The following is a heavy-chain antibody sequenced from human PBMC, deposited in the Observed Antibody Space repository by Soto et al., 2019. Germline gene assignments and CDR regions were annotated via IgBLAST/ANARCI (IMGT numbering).Heavy chain of an antibody. CDR3: ARRSLVAASSFDY. CDR1: GFTFSTYD. J-gene: IGHJ4*02. D-gene: IGHD3-10*01. V-gene: IGHV3-13*04. CDR2: IGTAGDT. Sequence: EVQLVESGGGLVQPGGSLRLSCAASGFTFSTYDMHWVRQATGKGLEWVSTIGTAGDTYYPGSVKGRFTISRENAKNSSYLQMNSRRAGDTAVYYCARRSLVAASSFDYWGQGTLVTVSS.